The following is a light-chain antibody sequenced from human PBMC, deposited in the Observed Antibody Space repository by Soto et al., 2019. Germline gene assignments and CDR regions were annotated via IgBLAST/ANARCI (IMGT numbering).Light chain of an antibody. J-gene: IGLJ2*01. CDR1: RSNIGTYT. CDR2: RNH. CDR3: AAWDDSLRAVV. Sequence: QSVLTQSPSASATPGQRVTISCSGGRSNIGTYTVNWYQQLPGTAPTLLIFRNHQRPSGVPDRFSGSKSGSSASLAISGPQSEDEAAYYCAAWDDSLRAVVFGGGTKLT. V-gene: IGLV1-44*01.